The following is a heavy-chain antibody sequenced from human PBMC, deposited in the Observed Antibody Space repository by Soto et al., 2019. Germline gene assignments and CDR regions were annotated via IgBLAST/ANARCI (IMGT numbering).Heavy chain of an antibody. Sequence: SETLSLTCTVSGGSISSYYWSWIRQPPGKGLEWIGYIYYSGSTNYNPSLKSRVTISVDTSKSQFSLKLSSVTAADTAVYYCARLVVPAAITWWFDPWGQGTLVTVSS. CDR1: GGSISSYY. CDR2: IYYSGST. V-gene: IGHV4-59*08. J-gene: IGHJ5*02. CDR3: ARLVVPAAITWWFDP. D-gene: IGHD2-2*02.